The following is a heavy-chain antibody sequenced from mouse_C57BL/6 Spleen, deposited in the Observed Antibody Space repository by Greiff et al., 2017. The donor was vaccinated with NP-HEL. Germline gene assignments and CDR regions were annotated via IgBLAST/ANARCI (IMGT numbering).Heavy chain of an antibody. D-gene: IGHD1-1*01. CDR1: GYTFTSYW. CDR2: ITPSNGGT. J-gene: IGHJ4*01. Sequence: QVHVKQPGTELVKPGASVKLSCKASGYTFTSYWMHWVKQRPGQGLEWIGNITPSNGGTNYNEKFKSKATLTVDKSSSTAYMQLSSLTSEDSAVYYCARDPLIYYYGSSSFYYAMDYWGQGTSVTVSS. V-gene: IGHV1-53*01. CDR3: ARDPLIYYYGSSSFYYAMDY.